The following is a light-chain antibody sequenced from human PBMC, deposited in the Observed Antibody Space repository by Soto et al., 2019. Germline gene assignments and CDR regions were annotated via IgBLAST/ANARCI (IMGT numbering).Light chain of an antibody. Sequence: EIVLTQSPGTLSLSPGERATLSCRASQSVYANYLAWYQQKPGQPPRLLIYSGSDRAIGIPDRFSGTGSGTDFTLTISRLEPEDFAVYYCQQYGRSSTFGQGTKLEIK. CDR1: QSVYANY. CDR2: SGS. CDR3: QQYGRSST. V-gene: IGKV3-20*01. J-gene: IGKJ2*01.